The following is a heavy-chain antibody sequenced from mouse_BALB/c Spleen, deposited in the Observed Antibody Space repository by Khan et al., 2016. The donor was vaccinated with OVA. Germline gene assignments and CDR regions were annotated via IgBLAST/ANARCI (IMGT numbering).Heavy chain of an antibody. CDR3: ASPYYGSAWFAY. CDR2: MWAGGST. V-gene: IGHV2-9*02. J-gene: IGHJ3*01. Sequence: VQLKQSGPGLVAPSQSLSITCTVSGFSLTNYGVHWVRQSPGKGLEWLGVMWAGGSTNYNSALMSRLNITKDNSKSQIFLKVNSLQTDDTAMYYCASPYYGSAWFAYWGQGTLVTVAA. CDR1: GFSLTNYG. D-gene: IGHD1-1*01.